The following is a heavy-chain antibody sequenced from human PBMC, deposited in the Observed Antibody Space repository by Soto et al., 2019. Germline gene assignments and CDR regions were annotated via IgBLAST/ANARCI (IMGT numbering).Heavy chain of an antibody. J-gene: IGHJ4*02. V-gene: IGHV4-59*01. CDR3: ARHNYGSGSTYFDY. Sequence: SETLSLTCTVSGGSISSYYWSWIRQSPGKGLEWIGYIYYTGYTNYNPSLKSRVTISVDTSKNQFSLNVSSVTAADTAVYYCARHNYGSGSTYFDYWRQGTLVTVSS. CDR2: IYYTGYT. D-gene: IGHD3-10*01. CDR1: GGSISSYY.